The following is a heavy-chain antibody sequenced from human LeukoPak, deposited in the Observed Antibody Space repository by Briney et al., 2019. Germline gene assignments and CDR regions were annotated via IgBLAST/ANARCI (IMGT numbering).Heavy chain of an antibody. Sequence: ASVKVSCKASGYTFTSYYMHWVRQAPGQGLEWMGIINPSGGSTNYAQKFQGRVTMTRDTSTSTVYMELSSLRSEDTAVYYCARRAGYCSSTSCYYFDYWGQGTLVTVSS. J-gene: IGHJ4*02. CDR2: INPSGGST. CDR1: GYTFTSYY. CDR3: ARRAGYCSSTSCYYFDY. D-gene: IGHD2-2*01. V-gene: IGHV1-46*01.